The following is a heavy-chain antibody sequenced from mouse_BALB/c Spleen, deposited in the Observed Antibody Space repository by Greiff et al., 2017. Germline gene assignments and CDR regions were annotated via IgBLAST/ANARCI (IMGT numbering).Heavy chain of an antibody. Sequence: EVQLVESGPGLVKPSQSLSLTCSVTGYSITSGYYWNWIRQFPGNKLEWMGYISYDGSNNYNPSLKNRISITRDTSKNQFFLKLNSVTTEDTATYYCAREGTTDAMDYWGQGTSVTVSS. V-gene: IGHV3-6*02. CDR3: AREGTTDAMDY. J-gene: IGHJ4*01. CDR1: GYSITSGYY. D-gene: IGHD1-1*01. CDR2: ISYDGSN.